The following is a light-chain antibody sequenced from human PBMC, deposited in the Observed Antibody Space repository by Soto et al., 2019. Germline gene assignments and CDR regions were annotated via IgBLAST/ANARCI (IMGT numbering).Light chain of an antibody. CDR3: QQYGDSVT. V-gene: IGKV3D-20*01. CDR2: DAS. CDR1: QSLSNTY. Sequence: IVLTQSPATLSLSPGERATLSCGASQSLSNTYLAWYQQKPGLAPRLLIYDASSRAAGIPDRFSGSGSGTDFTLTISRLEPEDFAVYYCQQYGDSVTFGQGTRLEIK. J-gene: IGKJ5*01.